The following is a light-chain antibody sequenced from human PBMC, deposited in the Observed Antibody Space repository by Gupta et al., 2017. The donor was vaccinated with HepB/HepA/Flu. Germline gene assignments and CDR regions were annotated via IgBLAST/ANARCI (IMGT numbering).Light chain of an antibody. CDR1: SSNIGNNA. CDR3: EAWDDSLNGPV. V-gene: IGLV1-36*01. CDR2: FDD. J-gene: IGLJ3*02. Sequence: SVLTPPPPVSQSPRQRLSISCSARSSNIGNNAVNWYQQLPGKAPQLLIYFDDLLPSGVSDRFSGSKSGTSAYLAISGLQSEDEADYYCEAWDDSLNGPVFGGGTKLTVL.